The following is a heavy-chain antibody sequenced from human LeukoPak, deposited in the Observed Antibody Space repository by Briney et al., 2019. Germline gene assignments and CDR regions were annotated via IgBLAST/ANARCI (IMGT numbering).Heavy chain of an antibody. CDR1: GGSFSGYY. CDR2: INHSGST. Sequence: SETLSLTCAVYGGSFSGYYWSWIRQPPGKGLEWIGEINHSGSTNYNPSLKSRVTISVDTSKNQFSLKLSSVTAADTAVYYCARGRRRGPTYTQMDYYYYYMDVWGKGTTVTVSS. V-gene: IGHV4-34*01. CDR3: ARGRRRGPTYTQMDYYYYYMDV. J-gene: IGHJ6*03. D-gene: IGHD1-26*01.